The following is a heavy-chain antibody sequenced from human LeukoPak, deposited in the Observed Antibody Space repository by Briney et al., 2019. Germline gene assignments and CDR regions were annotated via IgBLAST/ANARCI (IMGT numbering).Heavy chain of an antibody. CDR3: ARNEQQLVLGNCFDP. CDR1: GYTFTGYY. V-gene: IGHV1-2*02. CDR2: INPNSGGR. D-gene: IGHD6-13*01. Sequence: AAVKVSCKASGYTFTGYYMHWVRQAPGQGLEWMGWINPNSGGRNYAQKFQGRVTMTRDTSISTAYMELSRLRSDDTAVYYCARNEQQLVLGNCFDPWGQGTLVTVSS. J-gene: IGHJ5*02.